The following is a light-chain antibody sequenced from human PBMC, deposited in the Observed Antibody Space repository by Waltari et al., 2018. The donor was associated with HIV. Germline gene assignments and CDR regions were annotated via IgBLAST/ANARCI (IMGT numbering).Light chain of an antibody. CDR2: AAS. V-gene: IGKV3-20*01. Sequence: EIVLTQSPGTLSLSPGERATLSCRASQSVTSGYLAGYQQKRGQAPRHVIYAASSRATGIPGRFSGSGSGTDFTLTISRLEPEDFAVYYCQQYSSSPITFGQGTRLEMK. CDR3: QQYSSSPIT. CDR1: QSVTSGY. J-gene: IGKJ5*01.